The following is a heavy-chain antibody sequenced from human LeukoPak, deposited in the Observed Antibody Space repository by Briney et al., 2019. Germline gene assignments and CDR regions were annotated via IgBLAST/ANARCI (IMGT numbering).Heavy chain of an antibody. V-gene: IGHV3-74*01. CDR2: INSDGSST. CDR3: ARDPGQQWFDFFDY. Sequence: GGSLRLSCAASGFTFSSHWMHWVRQAPGKGLVWVSRINSDGSSTSYADSVKGRFTISRDNAKNTLYLQMSSLRAEDTAVYYCARDPGQQWFDFFDYWGQGTLVTVSS. J-gene: IGHJ4*02. D-gene: IGHD6-19*01. CDR1: GFTFSSHW.